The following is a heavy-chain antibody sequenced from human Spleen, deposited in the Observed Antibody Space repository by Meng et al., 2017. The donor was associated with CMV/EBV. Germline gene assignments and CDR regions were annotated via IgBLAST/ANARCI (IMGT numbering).Heavy chain of an antibody. Sequence: QVQLVPSGAEVTKPGSSLKVSGKASGGTFSSYAISWVRQAPGQGLEWMGGIIPIFGTANYAQKFQGRVTITADESTSTAYMELSSLRSEDTAVYYCARAGGQQLAAYYYYYMDVWGKGTTVTVSS. CDR3: ARAGGQQLAAYYYYYMDV. J-gene: IGHJ6*03. CDR2: IIPIFGTA. CDR1: GGTFSSYA. D-gene: IGHD6-13*01. V-gene: IGHV1-69*12.